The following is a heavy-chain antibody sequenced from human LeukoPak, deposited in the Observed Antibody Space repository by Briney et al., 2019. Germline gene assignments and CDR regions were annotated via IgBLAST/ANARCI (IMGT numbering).Heavy chain of an antibody. V-gene: IGHV3-48*01. CDR2: ISGDGSTI. J-gene: IGHJ2*01. CDR3: ARAFYVLRRPTYWYFDI. CDR1: GFSFHTYI. Sequence: GGSLRLSCAASGFSFHTYIMNWVRQTPGRGPEWLSYISGDGSTIFYADSVKGRFTISRDNAKDSLYLQMNSLRADDSAVYYCARAFYVLRRPTYWYFDIWGRGTLVSVSS. D-gene: IGHD3-3*02.